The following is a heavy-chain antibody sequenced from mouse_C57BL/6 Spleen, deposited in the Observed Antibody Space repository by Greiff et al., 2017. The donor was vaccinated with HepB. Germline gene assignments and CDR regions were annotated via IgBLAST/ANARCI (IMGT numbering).Heavy chain of an antibody. CDR3: ARDSSKAMDY. J-gene: IGHJ4*01. D-gene: IGHD3-2*02. CDR1: GYSITSGYY. Sequence: DVQLQESGPGLVKPSQSLSLTCSVSGYSITSGYYWNWIRQFPGNKLEWMGYISYDGSNNYNPSLKNRISITRDTSKNQFFLKLNSVTTEDTATYYCARDSSKAMDYWGQGTSVTVSS. CDR2: ISYDGSN. V-gene: IGHV3-6*01.